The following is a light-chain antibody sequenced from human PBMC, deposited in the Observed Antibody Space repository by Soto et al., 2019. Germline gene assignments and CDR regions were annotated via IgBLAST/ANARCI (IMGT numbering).Light chain of an antibody. CDR3: QQSHSIPYT. Sequence: DIQMTQSPSSLSASVGDRVTITCRASQTISSYLNWYQQKPGKAPKLLIYAASSLQSGVPSRFNGSGSGTDFTLTISSLQSEDFATYYCQQSHSIPYTFGQGTKLEIK. CDR1: QTISSY. J-gene: IGKJ2*01. V-gene: IGKV1-39*01. CDR2: AAS.